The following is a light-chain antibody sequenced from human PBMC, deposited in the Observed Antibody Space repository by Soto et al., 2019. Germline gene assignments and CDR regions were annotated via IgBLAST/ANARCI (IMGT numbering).Light chain of an antibody. Sequence: QSVLTQPASVSGSPGQSITISCTGTSSDLGGYIYVSWYQQHPGKAPKLMIYDVTSRPSGVSYRFSGSKSGNTASLTISGLQAEDEADYYCSSYTTSSSYVFGTGTKLTVL. CDR1: SSDLGGYIY. CDR2: DVT. V-gene: IGLV2-14*01. CDR3: SSYTTSSSYV. J-gene: IGLJ1*01.